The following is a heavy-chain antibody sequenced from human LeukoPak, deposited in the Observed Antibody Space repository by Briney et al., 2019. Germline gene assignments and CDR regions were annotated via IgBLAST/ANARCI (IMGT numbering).Heavy chain of an antibody. CDR2: INLNSGGT. D-gene: IGHD6-13*01. J-gene: IGHJ4*02. Sequence: SVTVSCKASGYTFTGYYMHWVRQAPPQGLEWMGWINLNSGGTNYAQKFQGRVTMTRDTSISTAYMERSRLRSDDTAVYYCARGVANIAAEPEDDWGQGTLVTVSS. CDR3: ARGVANIAAEPEDD. CDR1: GYTFTGYY. V-gene: IGHV1-2*02.